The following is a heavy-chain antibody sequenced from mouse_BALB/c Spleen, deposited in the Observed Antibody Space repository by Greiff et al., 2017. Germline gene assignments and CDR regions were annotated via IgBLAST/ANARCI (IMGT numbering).Heavy chain of an antibody. CDR1: GYAFTNYL. V-gene: IGHV1-54*01. Sequence: VQLQQSGAELVRPGTSVKVSCKASGYAFTNYLIEWVKQRPGQGLEWIGVINPGSGGTNYNEKFKGKATLTADKSSSTAYMQLSSLTSDDSAVYFCARDGYYAWFAYWGQGTLVTVSA. J-gene: IGHJ3*01. CDR2: INPGSGGT. D-gene: IGHD2-3*01. CDR3: ARDGYYAWFAY.